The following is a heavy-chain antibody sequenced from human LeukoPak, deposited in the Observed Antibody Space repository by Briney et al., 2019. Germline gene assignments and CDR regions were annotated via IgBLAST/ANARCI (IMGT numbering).Heavy chain of an antibody. CDR2: FYYGGTT. D-gene: IGHD2-8*01. J-gene: IGHJ4*02. CDR1: GGSISSGAYY. V-gene: IGHV4-39*01. CDR3: ASRRIVMVYAYN. Sequence: PSETLSLTCNVSGGSISSGAYYWGWIRQPPGKGLEWIGSFYYGGTTYFNPSLKSRVTISEDTSKNQFSLKLSSVTAADTAVYFCASRRIVMVYAYNWGQGTLVTVSS.